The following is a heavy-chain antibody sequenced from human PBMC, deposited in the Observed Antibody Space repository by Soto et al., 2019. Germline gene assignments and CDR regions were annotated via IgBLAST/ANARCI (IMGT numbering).Heavy chain of an antibody. Sequence: VGSLVLSCASSGLPFSSYEMNRVRRAPGKGLEWVSVIRTNGSTKNYADSVKGRFTISRDNSKNTLYLQMNSLRAEDTAVYYCARDPANNWFDPWGQGTMVTVSS. CDR1: GLPFSSYE. J-gene: IGHJ5*02. CDR3: ARDPANNWFDP. CDR2: IRTNGSTK. V-gene: IGHV3-33*08.